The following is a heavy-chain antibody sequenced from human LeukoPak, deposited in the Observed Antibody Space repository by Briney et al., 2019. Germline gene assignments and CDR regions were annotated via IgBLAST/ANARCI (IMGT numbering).Heavy chain of an antibody. V-gene: IGHV1-8*01. Sequence: GASVKVSCKASGYTFTSYDINWVRQATGQGLEWMGWMNPNSGNTGYAQKFQGRVTMTRNTSISTAYIELSSLRSEDTAVYYCARVTGSIPEWFDPWGQGTLVTVSS. J-gene: IGHJ5*02. CDR3: ARVTGSIPEWFDP. D-gene: IGHD1-14*01. CDR1: GYTFTSYD. CDR2: MNPNSGNT.